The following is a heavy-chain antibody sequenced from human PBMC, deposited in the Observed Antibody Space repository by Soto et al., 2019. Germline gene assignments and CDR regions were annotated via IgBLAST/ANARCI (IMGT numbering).Heavy chain of an antibody. D-gene: IGHD5-18*01. Sequence: GPPVKVSCKASGYPFSNYNIHWVRQAPGRGLEWMGWINTGNGDTRYSQKVQGRVTITRDTSASTAYMELSSLRSEDTAVYYCARDGRLWLQLYYYGMDVWGQGTTVTVSS. J-gene: IGHJ6*02. V-gene: IGHV1-3*04. CDR1: GYPFSNYN. CDR3: ARDGRLWLQLYYYGMDV. CDR2: INTGNGDT.